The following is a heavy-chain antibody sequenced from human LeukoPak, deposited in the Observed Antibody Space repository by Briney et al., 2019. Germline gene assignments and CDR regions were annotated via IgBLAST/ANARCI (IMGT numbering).Heavy chain of an antibody. V-gene: IGHV3-21*01. Sequence: GGSLRLSCAASGFTFSDYSMNWVRQAPGKGLEWVSYISSGSGYIYYADSVKGRFTISRDNAKNSLYLQMNSLTAEDTAVYYCARPCWTVPAAPLDYWGQGTLVTVSS. D-gene: IGHD2-2*01. CDR2: ISSGSGYI. CDR3: ARPCWTVPAAPLDY. J-gene: IGHJ4*02. CDR1: GFTFSDYS.